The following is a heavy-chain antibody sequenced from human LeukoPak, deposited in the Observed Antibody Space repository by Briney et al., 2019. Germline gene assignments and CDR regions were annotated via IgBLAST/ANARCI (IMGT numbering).Heavy chain of an antibody. Sequence: ASVEVSCKASGYTFTGYYMHWVRQAPGQGLEWMGWINPNSGGTNYAQKFQGRVTMTRDTSISTAYMELSRLRSDDTAVYYCARIRAGYSSSWYGYWGQGTLVTVSS. CDR1: GYTFTGYY. D-gene: IGHD6-13*01. J-gene: IGHJ4*02. CDR2: INPNSGGT. CDR3: ARIRAGYSSSWYGY. V-gene: IGHV1-2*02.